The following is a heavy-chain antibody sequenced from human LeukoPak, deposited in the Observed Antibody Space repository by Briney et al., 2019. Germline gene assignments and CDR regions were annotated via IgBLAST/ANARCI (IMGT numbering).Heavy chain of an antibody. Sequence: SGTLSLTCAVSGGSISSSNWWSWVRQPPGKGLEWIGEIYHSGSTNYNPSLKSRVTISVDKSKNQFSLKLSSVTAADTAIYYCARDSGTTGEVKFDPWGQGTLVTVSS. CDR1: GGSISSSNW. CDR2: IYHSGST. V-gene: IGHV4-4*02. D-gene: IGHD3-10*01. CDR3: ARDSGTTGEVKFDP. J-gene: IGHJ5*02.